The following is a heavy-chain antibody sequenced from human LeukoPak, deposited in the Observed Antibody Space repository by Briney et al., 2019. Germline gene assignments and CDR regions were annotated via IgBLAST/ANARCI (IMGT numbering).Heavy chain of an antibody. D-gene: IGHD3-22*01. V-gene: IGHV4-59*08. CDR2: IYYSGST. CDR1: GGSISSYY. CDR3: ARRSDSSGLLRKNAFDI. Sequence: SETLSLTCTVSGGSISSYYWSWIRQPPGKGLECIGYIYYSGSTNYNPSLKSRVTISVDTSKNQFSLKLSSVTAADTAVYYCARRSDSSGLLRKNAFDIWGQGTMVTVSS. J-gene: IGHJ3*02.